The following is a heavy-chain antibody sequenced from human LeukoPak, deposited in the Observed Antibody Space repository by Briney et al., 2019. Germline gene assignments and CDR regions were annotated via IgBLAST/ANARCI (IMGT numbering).Heavy chain of an antibody. CDR3: ARPRRVGATTYYFDY. D-gene: IGHD1-26*01. CDR1: GGSFSGYY. CDR2: INHSGST. J-gene: IGHJ4*02. Sequence: PSETLSLTCAVYGGSFSGYYWSWIRQPPGKGLEWIGEINHSGSTNYNPSLKSRVTISVDTSKNQFSLKLSSVTAADTAVYYCARPRRVGATTYYFDYWGQGTLVTVSS. V-gene: IGHV4-34*01.